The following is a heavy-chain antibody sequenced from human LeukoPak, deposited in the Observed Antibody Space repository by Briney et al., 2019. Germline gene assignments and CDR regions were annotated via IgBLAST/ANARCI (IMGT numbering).Heavy chain of an antibody. J-gene: IGHJ3*02. CDR2: INPNSGST. CDR3: ARGGWSGDAFDI. D-gene: IGHD6-19*01. Sequence: ASVKVSCKASGGTFSSYAISWVRQAPGQGLEWMGWINPNSGSTNYAQKFQGRVTMTRDTSISTAYMELSRLRSDDTAVYYCARGGWSGDAFDIWGQGTMVTVSS. V-gene: IGHV1-2*02. CDR1: GGTFSSYA.